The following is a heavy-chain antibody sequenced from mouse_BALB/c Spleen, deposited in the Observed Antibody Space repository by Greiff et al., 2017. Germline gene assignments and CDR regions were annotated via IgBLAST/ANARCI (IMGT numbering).Heavy chain of an antibody. Sequence: EVKLMESGGGLVQPGGSLKLSCAASGFTFSSYGMSWVRQTPEKRLELVATINSNGGSTYYPDSVKGRFTISRDNARNILYLQMSSLRSEDTAIYYCARGWMITTETFSYYWGQGTTLTVSS. CDR2: INSNGGST. J-gene: IGHJ2*01. CDR1: GFTFSSYG. CDR3: ARGWMITTETFSYY. V-gene: IGHV5-6-3*01. D-gene: IGHD2-4*01.